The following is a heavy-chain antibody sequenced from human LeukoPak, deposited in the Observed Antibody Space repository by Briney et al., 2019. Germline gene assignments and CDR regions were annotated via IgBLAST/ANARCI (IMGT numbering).Heavy chain of an antibody. J-gene: IGHJ4*02. Sequence: GSLRLSCAASGFTFSSYNMNWVRQAPGKGLEWISYIGRSSNTIYYADSVKGRFTISRDNARNSLYLQMNRLRPEDTAMYYCARGVDYAEDYWGQGTLVTVSS. CDR1: GFTFSSYN. CDR2: IGRSSNTI. V-gene: IGHV3-48*04. CDR3: ARGVDYAEDY. D-gene: IGHD4-17*01.